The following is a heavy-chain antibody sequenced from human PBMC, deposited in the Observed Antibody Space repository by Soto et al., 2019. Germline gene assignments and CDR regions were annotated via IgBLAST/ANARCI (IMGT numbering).Heavy chain of an antibody. D-gene: IGHD3-9*01. J-gene: IGHJ4*02. CDR3: ARQVLRYFDSSFALDY. CDR2: IYYSGST. CDR1: GGSISSGDYY. V-gene: IGHV4-61*08. Sequence: SETLSLTCTVSGGSISSGDYYWSWIRQPPGKGLEWIGYIYYSGSTNYNPSLKSRVTISVDTSKNQFSLKLSSVTAADTAVYYCARQVLRYFDSSFALDYWGQGTLVTVS.